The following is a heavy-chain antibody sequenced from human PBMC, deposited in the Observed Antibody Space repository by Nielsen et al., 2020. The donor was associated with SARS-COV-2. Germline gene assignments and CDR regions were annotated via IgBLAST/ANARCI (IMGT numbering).Heavy chain of an antibody. CDR2: IKEDGSEK. V-gene: IGHV3-7*01. J-gene: IGHJ4*02. D-gene: IGHD4-17*01. Sequence: VRQAPGKGLEWVANIKEDGSEKDHVDSVKGRFTISRDNAKNSLYLQMNSLRAEDTAVYYCAREYYGDYSSFDYWGQGTLVTVSS. CDR3: AREYYGDYSSFDY.